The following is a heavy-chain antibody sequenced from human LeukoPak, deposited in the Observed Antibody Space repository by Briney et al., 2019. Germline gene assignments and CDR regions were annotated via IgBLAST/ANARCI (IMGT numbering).Heavy chain of an antibody. Sequence: ASVKVSCKASGYTFTSSYMHWVRQAPGQGLEWMGIINAGGGSTSYARKLQGRVTMTRDTSTSTDYMELTSLRSEDTAVYYCARDFVGYCSGGSCYRFDSWGQGTLVTVSS. CDR2: INAGGGST. J-gene: IGHJ4*02. CDR3: ARDFVGYCSGGSCYRFDS. CDR1: GYTFTSSY. D-gene: IGHD2-15*01. V-gene: IGHV1-46*01.